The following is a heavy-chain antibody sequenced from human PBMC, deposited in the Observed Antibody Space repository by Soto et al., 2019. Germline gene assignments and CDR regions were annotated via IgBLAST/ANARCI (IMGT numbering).Heavy chain of an antibody. CDR2: ISDTGGDS. D-gene: IGHD1-1*01. CDR3: VRDLYRSATMPCLDH. V-gene: IGHV3-23*01. CDR1: GFTFINYA. Sequence: VGSLRLSCEASGFTFINYAMSWVRQSPGKGLEWVSSISDTGGDSYYADSMDGRFTVSRDNSKNTLYLQINSLRAEDTAIYYCVRDLYRSATMPCLDHWGQGALVTVSS. J-gene: IGHJ4*02.